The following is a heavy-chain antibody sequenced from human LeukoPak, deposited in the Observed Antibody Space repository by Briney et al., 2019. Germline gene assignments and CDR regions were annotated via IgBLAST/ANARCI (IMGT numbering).Heavy chain of an antibody. V-gene: IGHV3-30-3*01. CDR3: ARDKTMVR. CDR2: ISYDGSNK. J-gene: IGHJ4*02. Sequence: GGSLRLSCAASGFTFSSYAMHWVRQAPGKGLEWVAVISYDGSNKYYADSVKGRFTISRDNSKNTLYLQMNSLRAEDTAVYYCARDKTMVRWGQGTLVTVSS. CDR1: GFTFSSYA. D-gene: IGHD4/OR15-4a*01.